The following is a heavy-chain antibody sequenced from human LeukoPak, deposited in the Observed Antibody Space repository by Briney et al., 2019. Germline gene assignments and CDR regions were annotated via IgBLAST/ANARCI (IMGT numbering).Heavy chain of an antibody. J-gene: IGHJ4*02. CDR1: GFTFSTYS. CDR2: IGTTGSTI. D-gene: IGHD5-12*01. Sequence: GGSLRLSCAASGFTFSTYSMNWVRQAPGKGLEWLSYIGTTGSTIYYADSVKGRFTIPRDNAKNSLYLQMNSLRVEDTAVYYCARAWGSDYDLNYWGQGTLVTVSS. CDR3: ARAWGSDYDLNY. V-gene: IGHV3-48*04.